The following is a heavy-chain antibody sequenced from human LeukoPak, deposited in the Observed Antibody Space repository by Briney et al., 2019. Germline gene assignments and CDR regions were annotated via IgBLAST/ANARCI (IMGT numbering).Heavy chain of an antibody. CDR3: AKDLWFYYDSSGYQH. CDR2: ISGSGGST. Sequence: PGGSLTLSCTASGFTFDSHAMSWVRQAPGKGLEWVSAISGSGGSTYYADSVKGRFTISRDNSKNTLYLQMNSLRAEDTAVYYCAKDLWFYYDSSGYQHWGQGTLVTVSS. V-gene: IGHV3-23*01. D-gene: IGHD3-22*01. CDR1: GFTFDSHA. J-gene: IGHJ4*02.